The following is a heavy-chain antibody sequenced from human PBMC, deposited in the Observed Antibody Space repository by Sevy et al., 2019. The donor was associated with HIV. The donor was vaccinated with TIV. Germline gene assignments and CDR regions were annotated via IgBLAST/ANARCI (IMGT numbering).Heavy chain of an antibody. J-gene: IGHJ6*02. CDR2: IYYSGTT. V-gene: IGHV4-31*03. D-gene: IGHD3-3*01. CDR1: GGSISSGGYY. CDR3: ARWHDFWSGYCTGYYYGMDV. Sequence: SETLSLTCTVSGGSISSGGYYWTWIRQHPGKGLEWIGYIYYSGTTYYNPSLKSRVTISVDTSKNQFSLKLSSVTAADTAVYYCARWHDFWSGYCTGYYYGMDVWGQRTTVTVSS.